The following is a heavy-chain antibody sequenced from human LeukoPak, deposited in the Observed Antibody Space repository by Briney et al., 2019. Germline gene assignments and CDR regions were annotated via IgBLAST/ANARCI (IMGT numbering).Heavy chain of an antibody. CDR1: GGSFSGYY. CDR2: IYYSGST. CDR3: ARGRWNFDY. D-gene: IGHD4-23*01. J-gene: IGHJ4*02. V-gene: IGHV4-59*01. Sequence: KPSETLSLTCAVYGGSFSGYYWSWIRQPPGKGLQWIGYIYYSGSTNYNPSLKSRVTISVDTSKNQFSLNLKSVTAADTAVYYCARGRWNFDYWGQGTLVTVSS.